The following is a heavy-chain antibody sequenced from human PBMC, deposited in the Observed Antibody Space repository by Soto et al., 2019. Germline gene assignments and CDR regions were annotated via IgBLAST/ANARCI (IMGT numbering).Heavy chain of an antibody. V-gene: IGHV1-24*01. J-gene: IGHJ6*02. D-gene: IGHD1-7*01. CDR3: ATGGWNYSGYGMDV. CDR1: GYTLTELS. Sequence: QVQLVQSGAEVKKPGASVKVSCKVSGYTLTELSIPWVRQAPGKGLEWMGGFDPEDGETIYAQKFQGRVTMTEDTSTDTAYMELSSLRSEDTAVYYCATGGWNYSGYGMDVWGQGTTVTVSS. CDR2: FDPEDGET.